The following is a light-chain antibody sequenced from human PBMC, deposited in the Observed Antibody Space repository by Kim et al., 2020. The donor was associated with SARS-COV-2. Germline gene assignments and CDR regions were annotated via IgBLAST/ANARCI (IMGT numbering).Light chain of an antibody. CDR2: DND. CDR3: GTWDSSLSAGGV. CDR1: RSNIGINS. V-gene: IGLV1-51*01. J-gene: IGLJ3*02. Sequence: QKVTSSCSGSRSNIGINSVSWYQHLPGIAPKLLIYDNDKRPSGIPDRFSGSKSGTSATLDITGLQTGDEADYYCGTWDSSLSAGGVFGGGTQLTVL.